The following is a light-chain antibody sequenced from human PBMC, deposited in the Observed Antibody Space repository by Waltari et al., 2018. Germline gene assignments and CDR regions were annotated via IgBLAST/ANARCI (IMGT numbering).Light chain of an antibody. V-gene: IGKV3-15*01. Sequence: VMTQSPATLSVSPGERATFSCRASQSVSSDLAWYQQKPGQAPRLLLYGASTRATGIPARFSGSGSGTEFTLTISSLQSVDFGVYYCQQYNNWPYTFGQGTKLEIK. CDR2: GAS. CDR3: QQYNNWPYT. J-gene: IGKJ2*01. CDR1: QSVSSD.